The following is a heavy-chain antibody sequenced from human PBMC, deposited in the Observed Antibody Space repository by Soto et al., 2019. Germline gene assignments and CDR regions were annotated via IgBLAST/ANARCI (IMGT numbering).Heavy chain of an antibody. V-gene: IGHV5-51*01. CDR2: IYPDDSDT. D-gene: IGHD3-3*01. Sequence: GESLKISCKGSGYSFTSYWIGWVRQMPGKGLEWMGIIYPDDSDTRYSPSFQGQVTISADKSISTAYLQWSSLKASVTAMYYCARGGYYDFWSGYSAFDYWGQGTLVTVSS. CDR1: GYSFTSYW. CDR3: ARGGYYDFWSGYSAFDY. J-gene: IGHJ4*02.